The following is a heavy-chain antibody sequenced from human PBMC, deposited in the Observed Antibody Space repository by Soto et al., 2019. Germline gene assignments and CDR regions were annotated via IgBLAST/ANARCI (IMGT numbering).Heavy chain of an antibody. CDR2: ISAYNGNT. Sequence: ASVKVSCKASGYTFTSYGISGVRQAPGRGLEWMGWISAYNGNTNYAQKLPGRVTMTTDTSTSTAYMELTSLRSDDTAVYYCATLDEYSSCSGSYGGQRTLVVVSS. V-gene: IGHV1-18*04. CDR3: ATLDEYSSCSGSY. D-gene: IGHD6-6*01. J-gene: IGHJ4*02. CDR1: GYTFTSYG.